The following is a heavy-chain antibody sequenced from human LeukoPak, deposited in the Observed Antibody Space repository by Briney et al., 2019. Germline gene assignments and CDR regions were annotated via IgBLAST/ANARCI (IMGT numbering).Heavy chain of an antibody. D-gene: IGHD2-15*01. V-gene: IGHV5-51*01. CDR1: GYTFRRNW. CDR2: IYPGDSDA. Sequence: GESLKISCQASGYTFRRNWIAWVRHQPGKGLEWMGSIYPGDSDAKYTPSFRGQVTMSVDKSTSTAYLQWSSLKASDTAIYYCAKQWDCTGGSCYPNYFDSWGQGTLVTVSS. J-gene: IGHJ4*02. CDR3: AKQWDCTGGSCYPNYFDS.